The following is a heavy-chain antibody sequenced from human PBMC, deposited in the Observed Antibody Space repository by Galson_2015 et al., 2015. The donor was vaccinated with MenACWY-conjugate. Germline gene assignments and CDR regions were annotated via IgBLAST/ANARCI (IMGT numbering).Heavy chain of an antibody. CDR2: IINDGSDT. D-gene: IGHD7-27*01. J-gene: IGHJ6*02. CDR1: GFSFSNYW. Sequence: SLRLSCAASGFSFSNYWMHWVRQTPGKGLEWVSRIINDGSDTSYADSVKGRFTISRDNAKSTLYLQMNSLRAEDTALYFCTRSLNWASGCSMDVWGQGTTVTVSS. V-gene: IGHV3-74*01. CDR3: TRSLNWASGCSMDV.